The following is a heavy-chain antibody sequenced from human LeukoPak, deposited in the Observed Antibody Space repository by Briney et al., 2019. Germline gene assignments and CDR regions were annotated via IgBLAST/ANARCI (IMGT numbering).Heavy chain of an antibody. Sequence: GRSLRLSCAGSGFTFGGYGMHWVRQAPGKGLEWVAAISDDATYTYYAASVKGRFAISRDNSKKTLYLQMNNPTTDDTAVYYCARGTAVTALSGFWGQGTLVTVSS. CDR2: ISDDATYT. V-gene: IGHV3-30*03. CDR1: GFTFGGYG. J-gene: IGHJ4*02. CDR3: ARGTAVTALSGF. D-gene: IGHD4-17*01.